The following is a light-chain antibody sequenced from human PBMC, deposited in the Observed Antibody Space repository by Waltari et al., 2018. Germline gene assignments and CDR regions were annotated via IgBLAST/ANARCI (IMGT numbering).Light chain of an antibody. Sequence: IEMTQSPSSVSVSVGDIVTISCRASQDISTLLAWYQQKPGKAPKLLIYSAYTLQTGVPSRFSGSGYGTDFSLTISSLQPEDFATYFCQQSKTSPVTFGQGTRLEI. CDR1: QDISTL. CDR3: QQSKTSPVT. CDR2: SAY. J-gene: IGKJ5*01. V-gene: IGKV1-12*01.